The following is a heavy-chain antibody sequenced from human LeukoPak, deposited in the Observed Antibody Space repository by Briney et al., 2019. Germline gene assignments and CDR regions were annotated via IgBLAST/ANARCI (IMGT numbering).Heavy chain of an antibody. CDR1: GFTFSSYS. Sequence: GSLRLSCAASGFTFSSYSMNWVRQAPGKGLEWVAVISYDGSNKYYADSVKGRFTISRDNSKNTLYLQMNSLRAEDTAVYYCAKDLTGDHREDYWGQGTLVTVSS. D-gene: IGHD7-27*01. J-gene: IGHJ4*02. V-gene: IGHV3-30*18. CDR2: ISYDGSNK. CDR3: AKDLTGDHREDY.